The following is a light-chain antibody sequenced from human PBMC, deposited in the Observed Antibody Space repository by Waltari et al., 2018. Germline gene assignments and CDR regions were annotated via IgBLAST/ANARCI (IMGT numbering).Light chain of an antibody. CDR1: QSVSSY. V-gene: IGKV3-11*01. CDR3: QQRSNWPPLT. CDR2: DAS. Sequence: EIVLTQSPATLSLSPGERATLPCRAGQSVSSYLAWYQQKPGQAPRLLIYDASNRATGIPARFSGSGSGTDFTLTISSLEPEDFAVYYCQQRSNWPPLTFGGGTKVEIK. J-gene: IGKJ4*01.